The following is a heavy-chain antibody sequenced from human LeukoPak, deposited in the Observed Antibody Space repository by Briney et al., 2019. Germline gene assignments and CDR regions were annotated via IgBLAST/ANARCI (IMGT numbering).Heavy chain of an antibody. J-gene: IGHJ4*02. CDR3: AREVVVVAATGPYFDY. V-gene: IGHV3-30-3*01. CDR1: GFTFSSYA. Sequence: GGSLRLSCAASGFTFSSYAMHWVRQAPGKGLEWVAVISYDGSNKYYADSVKGRFTISRDNSKNTLYLQMNSLRAEDTAVYYCAREVVVVAATGPYFDYWGQGTLVTVSS. D-gene: IGHD2-15*01. CDR2: ISYDGSNK.